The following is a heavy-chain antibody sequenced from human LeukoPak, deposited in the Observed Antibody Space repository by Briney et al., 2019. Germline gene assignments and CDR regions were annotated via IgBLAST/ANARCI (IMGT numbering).Heavy chain of an antibody. Sequence: GGIIPIFGTANYAQKFQGRVTMTEDTSTDTAYMELSSLRSEDTAVYYCATAWRAVTRAFDIWGQGTMVTVSS. D-gene: IGHD4-17*01. CDR2: IIPIFGTA. CDR3: ATAWRAVTRAFDI. V-gene: IGHV1-69*06. J-gene: IGHJ3*02.